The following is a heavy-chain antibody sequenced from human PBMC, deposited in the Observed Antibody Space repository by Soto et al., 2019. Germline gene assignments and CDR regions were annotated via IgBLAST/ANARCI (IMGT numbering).Heavy chain of an antibody. Sequence: QLQLQESGPGLVKPSETLSLTCTVSGGSISSSSYYWGWIRQPPGKGLEWIGSIYYSGSTYYNPSLKSRVTISVDTSKNQFSLKLSSVTAADTAVYYCARYDYSNYGGLDYFDYWGQGTLVTVSS. CDR3: ARYDYSNYGGLDYFDY. V-gene: IGHV4-39*01. CDR1: GGSISSSSYY. D-gene: IGHD4-4*01. J-gene: IGHJ4*02. CDR2: IYYSGST.